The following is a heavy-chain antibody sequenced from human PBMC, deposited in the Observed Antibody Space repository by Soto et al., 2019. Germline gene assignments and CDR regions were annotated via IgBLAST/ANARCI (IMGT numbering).Heavy chain of an antibody. V-gene: IGHV3-7*01. CDR2: IKQDGSEK. CDR3: ARVYSSSSGRALDY. CDR1: GFTFNSYW. D-gene: IGHD6-6*01. Sequence: EVQLVESGGGLVQSGESLRLSCAASGFTFNSYWMSWVRQAPGKGLEWVANIKQDGSEKYYLDSVKGRFTVSRDNAINSLYLQMDSLRGEDTAVYYCARVYSSSSGRALDYWGRGTLVIVSS. J-gene: IGHJ4*02.